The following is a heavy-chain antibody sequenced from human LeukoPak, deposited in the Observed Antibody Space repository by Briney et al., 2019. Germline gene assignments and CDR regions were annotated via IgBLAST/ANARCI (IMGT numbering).Heavy chain of an antibody. CDR1: AFTFSTSS. Sequence: GRSLRPSCAASAFTFSTSSMNWVSQAPGKGLEWVSSISSSSSYIFYADSVKGRFTISRDNAKNSLYLQMNSLRAEDTAFYYCARDTFDYWGQGTLVTVSS. J-gene: IGHJ4*02. CDR2: ISSSSSYI. V-gene: IGHV3-21*01. CDR3: ARDTFDY.